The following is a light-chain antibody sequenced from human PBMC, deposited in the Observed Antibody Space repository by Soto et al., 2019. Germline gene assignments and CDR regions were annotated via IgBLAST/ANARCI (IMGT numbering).Light chain of an antibody. CDR1: QGIGST. J-gene: IGKJ4*01. CDR2: DAS. CDR3: QQELT. Sequence: EIVMTQSPATLSVSPGEGATLSCRASQGIGSTLARYQHKPGQAPRLLIYDASNRATGIPARFSGSGSGTDFTLTISRLEPEDFAVYYCQQELTFGGGTKVDIK. V-gene: IGKV3D-11*03.